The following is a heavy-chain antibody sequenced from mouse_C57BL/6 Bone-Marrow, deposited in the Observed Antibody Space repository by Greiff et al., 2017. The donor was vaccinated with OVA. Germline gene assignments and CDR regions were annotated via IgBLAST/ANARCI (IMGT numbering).Heavy chain of an antibody. CDR1: GYSITSGYD. CDR2: ISYSGST. J-gene: IGHJ1*03. V-gene: IGHV3-1*01. Sequence: EVKLVESGPGMVKPSQSLSLTCTVTGYSITSGYDWHWIRHFPGNKLEWMGYISYSGSTNYNPSLKSRISITHDTSKNHFFLKLNSVTTEDTATYYCARDQYSNYDYWYFDVWGTGTPVTVSS. CDR3: ARDQYSNYDYWYFDV. D-gene: IGHD2-5*01.